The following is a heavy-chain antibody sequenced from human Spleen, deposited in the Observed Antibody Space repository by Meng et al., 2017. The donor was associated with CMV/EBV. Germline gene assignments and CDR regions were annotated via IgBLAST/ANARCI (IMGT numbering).Heavy chain of an antibody. CDR3: ARDRAPSSPTDYRYGMDV. J-gene: IGHJ6*02. CDR1: GGSMSDYY. CDR2: IYNSENT. Sequence: SETLSLTCTVSGGSMSDYYWSWIRQPPGKGLEWIGYIYNSENTNYNPSLKRRVTISVDTAKNHFSLRLSTVTAADTAVYYCARDRAPSSPTDYRYGMDVWGQGTTVTVSS. D-gene: IGHD2-2*01. V-gene: IGHV4-59*01.